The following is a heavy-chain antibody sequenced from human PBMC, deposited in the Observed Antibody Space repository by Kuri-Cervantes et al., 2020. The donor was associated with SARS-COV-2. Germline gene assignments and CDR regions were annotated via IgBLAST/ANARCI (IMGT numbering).Heavy chain of an antibody. D-gene: IGHD1-26*01. CDR2: ISSSSSTI. CDR1: GFTFSSYA. J-gene: IGHJ4*02. V-gene: IGHV3-48*02. CDR3: ARDPVGGSYGVFDY. Sequence: GESLKISCAASGFTFSSYAMHWVRQAPGKGLEWVSYISSSSSTIYYADSVKGRFTISRDNAKNSLYLQMNSLRDEDTAVYYCARDPVGGSYGVFDYWGQGTLVTVSS.